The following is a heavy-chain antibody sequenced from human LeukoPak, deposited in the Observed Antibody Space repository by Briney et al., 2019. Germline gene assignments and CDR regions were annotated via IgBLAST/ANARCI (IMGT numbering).Heavy chain of an antibody. CDR3: AKDLDDFWSGYHPDAFDI. V-gene: IGHV3-33*06. Sequence: PGRSLRLSCAASGFTFSSYGMHWVRQAPGKGLEWVAIIWYDGSNKYYADSVKGRFTISRDNSKNTLYLQMNSLRAEDTAVYYCAKDLDDFWSGYHPDAFDIWGQGTVVTVSS. CDR2: IWYDGSNK. CDR1: GFTFSSYG. J-gene: IGHJ3*02. D-gene: IGHD3-3*01.